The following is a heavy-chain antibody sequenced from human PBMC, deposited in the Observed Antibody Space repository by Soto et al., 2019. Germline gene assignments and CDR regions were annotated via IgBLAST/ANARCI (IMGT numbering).Heavy chain of an antibody. Sequence: GESLKISCKGSGYSFTSYWIIWVRQMPGKGLEWMGRIXPXXSXTXXXPXLXGHVTISADKSISTAYLQWSSLKASDTAMYYCARPPMGGYYYGMDVWGQGTTVTVSS. CDR3: ARPPMGGYYYGMDV. CDR2: IXPXXSXT. CDR1: GYSFTSYW. V-gene: IGHV5-10-1*01. J-gene: IGHJ6*02. D-gene: IGHD3-10*01.